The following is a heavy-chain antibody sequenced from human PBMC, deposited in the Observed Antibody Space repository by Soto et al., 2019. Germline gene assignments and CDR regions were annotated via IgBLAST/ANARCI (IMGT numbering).Heavy chain of an antibody. CDR1: GYSFAGYW. CDR3: DRVPVSDFVSGSYRYTFDY. J-gene: IGHJ4*02. D-gene: IGHD3-16*02. Sequence: GETLKISCKGSGYSFAGYWTTWVRQKPGKGLEWVGRIEPSDCQNYYSPSFGGHVTISVTKSITTVFLQWSSLRASDTAVYFCDRVPVSDFVSGSYRYTFDYWGQGTLVTVSS. CDR2: IEPSDCQN. V-gene: IGHV5-10-1*01.